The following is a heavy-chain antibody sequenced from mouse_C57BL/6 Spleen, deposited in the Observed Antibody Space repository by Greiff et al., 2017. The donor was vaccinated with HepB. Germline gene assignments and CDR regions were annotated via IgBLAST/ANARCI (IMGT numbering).Heavy chain of an antibody. Sequence: EVMLVESEGGLVQPGSSMKLSCTASGFTFSDYYMAWVRQVPEKGLEWVANINYDGSSTYYLDSLKSRFIISRDNAKNILYLQMSSLKSEDTATYDCARGIGSSFPWFAYWGQGTLVTVSA. CDR1: GFTFSDYY. D-gene: IGHD1-1*01. CDR3: ARGIGSSFPWFAY. V-gene: IGHV5-16*01. CDR2: INYDGSST. J-gene: IGHJ3*01.